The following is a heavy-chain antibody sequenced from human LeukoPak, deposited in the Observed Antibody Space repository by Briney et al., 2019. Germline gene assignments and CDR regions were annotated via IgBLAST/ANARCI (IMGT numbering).Heavy chain of an antibody. Sequence: PGESLRLSCVGSGITNYWMTWVRQAPGKGLEWVSAISGGGGDKYADSVRGRFTISRDDPKNTLYLQMNGLRVDGTAIYYCAKDALSYDGHDFDYWGQGTLVTVSS. CDR2: ISGGGGDK. CDR1: GITNYW. V-gene: IGHV3-23*01. CDR3: AKDALSYDGHDFDY. D-gene: IGHD5-12*01. J-gene: IGHJ4*02.